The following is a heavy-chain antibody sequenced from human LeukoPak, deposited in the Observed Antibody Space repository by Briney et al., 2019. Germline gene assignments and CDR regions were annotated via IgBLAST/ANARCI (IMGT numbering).Heavy chain of an antibody. D-gene: IGHD3-16*02. CDR1: GGSISSRSYY. CDR2: IYYSGST. V-gene: IGHV4-39*01. Sequence: SGTLSLTCTVSGGSISSRSYYWGWIRQPPGKGLEWIGSIYYSGSTYYNPSLKSRVTISVDTSKNQFSLKLSSVTAADTAVYYCARIGDPEPSMITFGGVIVRGGFDYWGQGTQVTVSS. CDR3: ARIGDPEPSMITFGGVIVRGGFDY. J-gene: IGHJ4*02.